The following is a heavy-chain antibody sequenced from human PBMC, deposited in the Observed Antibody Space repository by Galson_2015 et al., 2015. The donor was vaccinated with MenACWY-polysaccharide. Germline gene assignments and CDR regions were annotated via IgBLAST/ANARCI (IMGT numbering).Heavy chain of an antibody. V-gene: IGHV1-8*01. J-gene: IGHJ4*02. CDR2: MNPNSGNT. D-gene: IGHD6-19*01. CDR3: ARGRRDTAVAAPAAVLLDY. CDR1: GYTFSSYD. Sequence: SVKVSCKASGYTFSSYDINWVRQATGQRLEWMGWMNPNSGNTGYAQKFQGRVTMTRNTSISTAYMDLSSLTSEDTAVYYCARGRRDTAVAAPAAVLLDYWGQGILVTVSS.